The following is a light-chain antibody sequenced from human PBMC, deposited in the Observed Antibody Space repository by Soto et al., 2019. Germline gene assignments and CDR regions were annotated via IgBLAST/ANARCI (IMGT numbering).Light chain of an antibody. V-gene: IGLV2-11*01. CDR1: SSDVGGYSY. J-gene: IGLJ1*01. Sequence: QSALTQPRSVSGSPGQSVTISCSGTSSDVGGYSYVSWYQQRPGKAPKLMIYDVITRPSGVPDRFSGSKSGNTASLPISGLQAEDEADYFCCSYAGSYTFVFGTGTKVTVL. CDR3: CSYAGSYTFV. CDR2: DVI.